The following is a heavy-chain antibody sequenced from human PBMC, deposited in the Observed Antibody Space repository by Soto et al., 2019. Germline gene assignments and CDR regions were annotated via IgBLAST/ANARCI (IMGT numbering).Heavy chain of an antibody. V-gene: IGHV4-39*01. CDR2: IYYSGST. Sequence: QLQLQESGPGLVKPSETLSLTCTVSGGSISSSSYYWGWIRQPPGKGLEWIGSIYYSGSTYYNPSLKRRVTISVDTSKNQFSLKLSSVTAADTAVYYCARLLSSGWSHFDYWGQGTLVTVSS. D-gene: IGHD6-19*01. CDR1: GGSISSSSYY. CDR3: ARLLSSGWSHFDY. J-gene: IGHJ4*02.